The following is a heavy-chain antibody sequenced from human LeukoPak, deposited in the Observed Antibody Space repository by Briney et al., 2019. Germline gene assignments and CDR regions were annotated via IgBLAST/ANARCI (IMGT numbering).Heavy chain of an antibody. CDR3: ARQRVDIVATTYDDAFDI. J-gene: IGHJ3*02. Sequence: PSETLSLTCAVYGGSFSGYYWSWIRQPPGKGLEWIGEINHSGSTNYNPSLKSRVTISVDTSKNQFSLKLSSVTAADTAVYYCARQRVDIVATTYDDAFDIWGQGTMVTVSS. D-gene: IGHD5-12*01. CDR1: GGSFSGYY. V-gene: IGHV4-34*01. CDR2: INHSGST.